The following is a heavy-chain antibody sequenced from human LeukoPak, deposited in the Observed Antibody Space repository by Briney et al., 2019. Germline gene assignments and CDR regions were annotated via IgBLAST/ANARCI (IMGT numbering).Heavy chain of an antibody. CDR1: GYTFTGYY. Sequence: ASVKVSCKASGYTFTGYYMHWVRQAPGQGLEWMGWINPNSGGTSYAQKFQGRVTMTRDTSTSTVYMELSSLRSEDTAVYYCAREPYGSGSSTGGYWGQGTLVTVSS. D-gene: IGHD3-10*01. V-gene: IGHV1-2*02. J-gene: IGHJ4*02. CDR3: AREPYGSGSSTGGY. CDR2: INPNSGGT.